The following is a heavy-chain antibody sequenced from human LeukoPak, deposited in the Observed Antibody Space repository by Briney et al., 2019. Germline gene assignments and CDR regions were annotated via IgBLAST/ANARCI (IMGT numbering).Heavy chain of an antibody. CDR2: INHSGST. J-gene: IGHJ4*02. V-gene: IGHV4-34*01. CDR3: ARGREVTRDFDY. D-gene: IGHD4-23*01. CDR1: GESFSGYY. Sequence: SETLSLTCAVFGESFSGYYWSWIRQPPGKGLEWIGEINHSGSTNYNPSLKSRVTMSVDTSKNQFSLNLSSVTAADTAVYYCARGREVTRDFDYWGQGTLVTVSS.